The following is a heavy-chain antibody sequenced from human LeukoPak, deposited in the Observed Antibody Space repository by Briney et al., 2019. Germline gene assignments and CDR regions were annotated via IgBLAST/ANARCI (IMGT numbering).Heavy chain of an antibody. D-gene: IGHD6-13*01. Sequence: GGSLRLSCAASGFTFSSYAMHWVRQAPGKGLEWVAFIRYDGSYKYYADSVKGRFTISRDNSKNTLYLQMKSLRAEDTAVYYCAKTGGIAAAHWGQGTLVTVSS. V-gene: IGHV3-30*02. CDR2: IRYDGSYK. CDR3: AKTGGIAAAH. CDR1: GFTFSSYA. J-gene: IGHJ4*02.